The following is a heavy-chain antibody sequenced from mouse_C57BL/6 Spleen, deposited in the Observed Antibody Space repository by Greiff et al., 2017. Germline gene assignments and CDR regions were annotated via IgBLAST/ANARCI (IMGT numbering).Heavy chain of an antibody. Sequence: QVQLQQPGAELVRPGTSVKLSCKASGYTFTSYWMHWVKQRPGQGLEWIGVIDPSDSYTNYNQKFKGKATLTVDTSSSTAYMQLSSLTSEDSAVYYCARDYSNYPGWFAYWGQGTLVTVSA. CDR2: IDPSDSYT. D-gene: IGHD2-5*01. J-gene: IGHJ3*01. CDR3: ARDYSNYPGWFAY. CDR1: GYTFTSYW. V-gene: IGHV1-59*01.